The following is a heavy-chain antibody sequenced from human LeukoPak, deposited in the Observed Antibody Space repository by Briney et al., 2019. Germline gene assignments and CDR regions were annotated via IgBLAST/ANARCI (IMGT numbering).Heavy chain of an antibody. V-gene: IGHV3-7*03. CDR1: GFTFSSYW. J-gene: IGHJ6*03. CDR2: IKKDGSEK. CDR3: ARVGPTRESYYYYYMDV. Sequence: GGSLRISCTASGFTFSSYWMSWVRQAPGEVLEWVANIKKDGSEKYYVDSVKGRFTISRDNAKNSLYLQMNSLRAEDTALYHCARVGPTRESYYYYYMDVWGKGTTVTISS. D-gene: IGHD1-26*01.